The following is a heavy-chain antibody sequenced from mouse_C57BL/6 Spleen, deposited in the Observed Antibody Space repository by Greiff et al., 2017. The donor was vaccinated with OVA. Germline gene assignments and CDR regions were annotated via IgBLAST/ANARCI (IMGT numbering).Heavy chain of an antibody. V-gene: IGHV1-85*01. CDR3: ARWGTSADY. CDR2: IYPSDGST. Sequence: VQLQQSGPELVKPGASVKLSCKASGYTFTSYDINWVKQRPGQGLEWIGWIYPSDGSTKYNEKFKGTATLTVDTSYSTAYMELHSLTSETSAVYVSARWGTSADYWGQGTSVTVSS. CDR1: GYTFTSYD. D-gene: IGHD1-1*01. J-gene: IGHJ4*01.